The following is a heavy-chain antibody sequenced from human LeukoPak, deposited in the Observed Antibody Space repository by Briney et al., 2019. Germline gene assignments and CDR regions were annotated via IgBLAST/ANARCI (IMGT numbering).Heavy chain of an antibody. D-gene: IGHD3-10*01. Sequence: SETLSLTCAVYGGSFSGYYWSWIRQPPGKGLEWIGEINHSGSTNYSPSLMSRVTISVDTSKNQFSLKLSSVTAADTAVYYCARVGQLGSGTPGYYFDYWGQGTLVTVSS. V-gene: IGHV4-34*01. CDR3: ARVGQLGSGTPGYYFDY. J-gene: IGHJ4*02. CDR2: INHSGST. CDR1: GGSFSGYY.